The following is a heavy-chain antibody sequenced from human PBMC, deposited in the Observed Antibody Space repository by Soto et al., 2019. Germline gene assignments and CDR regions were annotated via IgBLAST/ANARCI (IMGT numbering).Heavy chain of an antibody. CDR1: GYSIISGYY. D-gene: IGHD3-22*01. Sequence: SETQSLTCSVSGYSIISGYYWGWIRQPPGKGLEWIWGIYHSGSTYYNPSLKSRVTISVDTSKNQFSLKLSSVTAADTAVYYCARAMVFDYDSSGPTDYWGQGTLVTVSS. J-gene: IGHJ4*02. CDR3: ARAMVFDYDSSGPTDY. CDR2: IYHSGST. V-gene: IGHV4-38-2*02.